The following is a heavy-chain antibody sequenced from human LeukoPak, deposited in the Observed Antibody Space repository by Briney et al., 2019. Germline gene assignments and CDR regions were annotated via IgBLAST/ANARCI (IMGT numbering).Heavy chain of an antibody. V-gene: IGHV1-46*01. CDR1: GYTFANYY. Sequence: GASVKVSCKASGYTFANYYIHLVRQAPGQGLEWMGLINPSGGSTNYAQKFQGRVTMTRDTSTSTVYMELSSLRSDDTAVYYCARTYPTQYFDYWGQGTLVTVSS. CDR2: INPSGGST. D-gene: IGHD2/OR15-2a*01. CDR3: ARTYPTQYFDY. J-gene: IGHJ4*02.